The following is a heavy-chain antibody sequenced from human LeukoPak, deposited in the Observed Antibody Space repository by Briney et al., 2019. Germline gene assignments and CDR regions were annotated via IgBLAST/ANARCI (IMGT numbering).Heavy chain of an antibody. J-gene: IGHJ6*03. CDR1: GGSFSGYY. CDR2: INHSGST. D-gene: IGHD5-18*01. CDR3: ARVGYSYVINDWSRTGLGAYPTKYYYHMDV. V-gene: IGHV4-34*01. Sequence: SETLSLTCADYGGSFSGYYWSWIRQPPGKGLGWIGEINHSGSTNYNPSLKSRVTISGDTSKNQFSLKLSSVTAADTAVYFCARVGYSYVINDWSRTGLGAYPTKYYYHMDVWGKGTTVTVSS.